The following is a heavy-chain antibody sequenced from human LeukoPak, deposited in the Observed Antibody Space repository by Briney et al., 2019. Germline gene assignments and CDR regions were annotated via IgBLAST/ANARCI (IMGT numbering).Heavy chain of an antibody. CDR1: GFTFDDYA. Sequence: HSGGSLRLSCAASGFTFDDYAMHWVRQAPGKGLEWVSGISWNSGSIGYADSVKGRFTISRDNAKNSLYLQMNSLRAEDTALYYCAKDRGKTYYYYMDVWGKGTTVTISS. J-gene: IGHJ6*03. V-gene: IGHV3-9*01. CDR3: AKDRGKTYYYYMDV. CDR2: ISWNSGSI. D-gene: IGHD3-10*01.